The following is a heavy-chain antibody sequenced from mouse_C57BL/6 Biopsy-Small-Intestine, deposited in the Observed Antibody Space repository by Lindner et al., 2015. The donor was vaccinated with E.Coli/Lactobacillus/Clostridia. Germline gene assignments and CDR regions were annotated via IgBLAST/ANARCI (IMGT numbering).Heavy chain of an antibody. Sequence: VQLQESGPELVKPGASVKISCKASGYSFTGYYMNWVKQSPEKSLEWIGEINPSTGGTSYNQKFKGKATLTVDKYSSTAYMQLKSLTSEDSAVYYCARSYCDNLDYWGQGTTLTVSS. V-gene: IGHV1-42*01. J-gene: IGHJ2*01. CDR1: GYSFTGYY. CDR2: INPSTGGT. CDR3: ARSYCDNLDY. D-gene: IGHD2-10*01.